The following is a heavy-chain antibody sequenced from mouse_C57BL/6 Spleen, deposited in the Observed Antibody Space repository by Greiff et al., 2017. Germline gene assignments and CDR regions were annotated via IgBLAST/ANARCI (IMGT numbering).Heavy chain of an antibody. J-gene: IGHJ2*01. D-gene: IGHD2-1*01. V-gene: IGHV1-18*01. CDR1: GYTFTDYN. CDR2: INPNNGGT. Sequence: LVEPGASVKIPCKASGYTFTDYNMDWVKQSHGKSLEWIGDINPNNGGTIYNQTFKGKATLTVDKSSSTAYMELRSLTSEDTAVYYCARRDGNPYYFDYWGQGTTLTVSS. CDR3: ARRDGNPYYFDY.